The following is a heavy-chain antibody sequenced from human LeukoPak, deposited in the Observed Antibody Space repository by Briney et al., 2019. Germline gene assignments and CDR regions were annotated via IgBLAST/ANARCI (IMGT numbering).Heavy chain of an antibody. CDR2: IINDGRYT. D-gene: IGHD6-13*01. CDR1: GFTFSSYW. Sequence: GGSLRLSCAASGFTFSSYWMHWVRPAPGKGLMWVSRIINDGRYTRDADSVKGRFTISRDNAKNTLYLQMTSLRAEDTAVYYCAREAAGTGNYYFDLWGQGTLVTASS. CDR3: AREAAGTGNYYFDL. V-gene: IGHV3-74*01. J-gene: IGHJ4*02.